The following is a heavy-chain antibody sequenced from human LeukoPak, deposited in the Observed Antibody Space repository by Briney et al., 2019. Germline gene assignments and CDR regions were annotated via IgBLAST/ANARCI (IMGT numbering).Heavy chain of an antibody. CDR3: ARGAGNWQLGY. D-gene: IGHD6-6*01. Sequence: SETLSLTCTVSGGSISSSSYYWGWIRQHPGKGLEWIGYIYYSGSTYYNPSLKSRVTISVDTSKNQFSLKLSSVTAADTAVYYCARGAGNWQLGYWGQGTLVTVSS. J-gene: IGHJ4*02. CDR1: GGSISSSSYY. V-gene: IGHV4-31*03. CDR2: IYYSGST.